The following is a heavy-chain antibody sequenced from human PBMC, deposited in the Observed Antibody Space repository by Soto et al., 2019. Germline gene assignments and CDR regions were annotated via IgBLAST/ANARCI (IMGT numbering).Heavy chain of an antibody. CDR1: GFTFSSYG. J-gene: IGHJ3*02. CDR3: AKRGAFDI. Sequence: QVQLVESGGGVVQPGRSLRLSCAASGFTFSSYGMHWVRQAPGKGLEWVAVISYDGSNKYYADSVKGRFTISRDNSKNTLYLQMNSLRAEDTAVYYCAKRGAFDIWGQGTMVTVSS. CDR2: ISYDGSNK. V-gene: IGHV3-30*18.